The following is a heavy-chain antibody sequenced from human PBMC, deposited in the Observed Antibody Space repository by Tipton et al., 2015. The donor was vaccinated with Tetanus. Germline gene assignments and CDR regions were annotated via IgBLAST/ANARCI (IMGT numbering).Heavy chain of an antibody. Sequence: SLRLSCAVSGDSISSSNWWSWVRQPPGKGLEWIGEIYHSGSTNYNPSLKSRVTISVDKSKNQFSLKLSSVTAADTAVYYCARFYGGYCSGGSCYSFDYWGQGTLVTVSS. D-gene: IGHD2-15*01. V-gene: IGHV4-4*02. CDR2: IYHSGST. CDR3: ARFYGGYCSGGSCYSFDY. J-gene: IGHJ4*02. CDR1: GDSISSSNW.